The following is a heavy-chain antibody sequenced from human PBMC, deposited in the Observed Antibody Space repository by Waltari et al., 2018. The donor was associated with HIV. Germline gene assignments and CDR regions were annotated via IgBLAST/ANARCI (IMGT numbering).Heavy chain of an antibody. CDR3: ARRHFYDSSGYFVPRYFSLSDLEV. V-gene: IGHV4-39*01. Sequence: HLQESGPGLVKPSETLSLNCNVSGVSVSASNYFWDTTPSFYWAWVRQPPGKGVERIATVHSSGLSHCSPSRKSLVSLGVDTAMNQLSLNLTSVTAADTAVYYGARRHFYDSSGYFVPRYFSLSDLEVWGPGTTVIVSS. J-gene: IGHJ6*01. CDR2: VHSSGLS. CDR1: GVSVSASNYFWDTTPSFY. D-gene: IGHD3-22*01.